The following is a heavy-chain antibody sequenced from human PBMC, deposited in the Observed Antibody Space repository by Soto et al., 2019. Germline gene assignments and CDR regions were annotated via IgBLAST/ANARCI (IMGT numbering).Heavy chain of an antibody. D-gene: IGHD3-9*01. CDR2: INHSGSN. CDR1: GGSFSTYY. CDR3: ARGGSNDWQVAFDI. Sequence: QLQQWGAGLLKPSETLSLTCVVSGGSFSTYYYNWIRQSPGKGLEWIGEINHSGSNNYSPSLNSRVTMSLATSKNQFSVKLTSVTAADTAVYYCARGGSNDWQVAFDIWGQGTMVTVSS. J-gene: IGHJ3*02. V-gene: IGHV4-34*01.